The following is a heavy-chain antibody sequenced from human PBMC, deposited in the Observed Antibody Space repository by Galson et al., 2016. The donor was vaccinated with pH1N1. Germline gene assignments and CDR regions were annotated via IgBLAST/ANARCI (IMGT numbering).Heavy chain of an antibody. CDR2: ISASGAST. Sequence: LRLSCAASGFTFNVFAVCWVRQAPGKGLEWVSGISASGASTHFADSVKGRFTISRDNSKNALYLEMNSLTGEDTAFYYCVKYDSSGYYYGRLANWGQGTLVTVSS. D-gene: IGHD3-22*01. CDR1: GFTFNVFA. CDR3: VKYDSSGYYYGRLAN. J-gene: IGHJ4*02. V-gene: IGHV3-23*01.